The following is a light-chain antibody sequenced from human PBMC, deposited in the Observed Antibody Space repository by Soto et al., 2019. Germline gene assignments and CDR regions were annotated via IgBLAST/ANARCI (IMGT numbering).Light chain of an antibody. CDR2: RNN. J-gene: IGLJ1*01. V-gene: IGLV1-47*01. CDR1: SSNIGSNS. CDR3: AAWDDSLSAYV. Sequence: QSLLTHPPSASRTPGQRFTISFSGSSSNIGSNSVYWHQQLPGTAPKLLIYRNNHRHSGVPDRFSDSKSGTSASLAISRLRSEDEADYYCAAWDDSLSAYVFGTGTKVTV.